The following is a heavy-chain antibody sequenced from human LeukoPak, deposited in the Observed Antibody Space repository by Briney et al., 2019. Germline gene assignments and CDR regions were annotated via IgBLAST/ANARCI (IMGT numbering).Heavy chain of an antibody. CDR2: IIPIFGTA. CDR1: VGTFSSYA. D-gene: IGHD1-26*01. Sequence: SVKVSFKASVGTFSSYAISWVRQPPGQGLEWVGGIIPIFGTANYAQRFQGRVTITADESTSTAYMELSSLRSEDTAVYYCARDVRGSYLDYWGQGTLVTVSS. CDR3: ARDVRGSYLDY. V-gene: IGHV1-69*13. J-gene: IGHJ4*02.